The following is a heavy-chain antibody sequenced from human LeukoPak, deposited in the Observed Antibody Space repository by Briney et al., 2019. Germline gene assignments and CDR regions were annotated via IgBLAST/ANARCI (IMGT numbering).Heavy chain of an antibody. CDR3: ARVTYSSSSMSVDGFDM. CDR2: IYTGGST. CDR1: GGSISSYY. J-gene: IGHJ3*02. Sequence: SETLSLTCTVSGGSISSYYWSWIRQPAGKGLEWIGRIYTGGSTNYTPSLKSRVTMSVDTSKNQLSLKLSSVTAADTAVYYCARVTYSSSSMSVDGFDMWGQGTMVTVSS. V-gene: IGHV4-4*07. D-gene: IGHD6-6*01.